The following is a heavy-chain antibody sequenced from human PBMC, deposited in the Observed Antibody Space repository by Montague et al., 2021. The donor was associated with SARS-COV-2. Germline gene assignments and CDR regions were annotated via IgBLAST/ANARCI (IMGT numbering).Heavy chain of an antibody. D-gene: IGHD6-13*01. Sequence: SETLSLTCTVSGGSISSSSYYWGWIRQPPGKGLDWIGSIYYSGSPYYNPSLKSRVTLSVDTSKNQVSLKLSSVTAADTAVYYCARVGRQQLVRLSGMDVWGQGTTVTVSS. V-gene: IGHV4-39*07. CDR1: GGSISSSSYY. CDR3: ARVGRQQLVRLSGMDV. CDR2: IYYSGSP. J-gene: IGHJ6*02.